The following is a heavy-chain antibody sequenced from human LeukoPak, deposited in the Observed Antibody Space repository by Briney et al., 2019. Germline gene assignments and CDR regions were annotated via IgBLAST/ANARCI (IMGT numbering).Heavy chain of an antibody. Sequence: GESLKISCKGSGYSFTSYWIGWVRQMPGKGLEWMGIIYPGDSDTRHSPSFQGQVTISADKSISTAYLQWSSLKASDTAMYYCARLGYYYGSGSYFPFDYWGQGTLVTVSS. J-gene: IGHJ4*02. CDR2: IYPGDSDT. V-gene: IGHV5-51*01. CDR1: GYSFTSYW. D-gene: IGHD3-10*01. CDR3: ARLGYYYGSGSYFPFDY.